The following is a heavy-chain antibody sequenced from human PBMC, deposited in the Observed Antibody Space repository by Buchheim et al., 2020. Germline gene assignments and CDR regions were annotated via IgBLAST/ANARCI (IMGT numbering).Heavy chain of an antibody. CDR2: IWNDGSNK. CDR3: ARLGSGWSVDY. CDR1: GFSFSSYG. Sequence: VQLVESGGGVVQPGRSLRLSCAASGFSFSSYGMHWVRQAPGKGLEWVAVIWNDGSNKYYADSVKDRFTIFRDNSKNTMYVQMNSLRAEDTAVYYCARLGSGWSVDYWGQGTL. J-gene: IGHJ4*02. V-gene: IGHV3-33*01. D-gene: IGHD6-19*01.